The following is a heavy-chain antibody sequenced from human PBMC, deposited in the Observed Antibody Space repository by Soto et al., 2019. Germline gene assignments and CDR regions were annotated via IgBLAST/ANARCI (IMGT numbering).Heavy chain of an antibody. D-gene: IGHD2-15*01. Sequence: GGALRLSCAAPGFTFSKYWMTWVRPAPGKGLEWVANIKEDGSEKHYVDSVKGRFTISRDNAKNSLYLQMNSLRVEDTAVYFCSRDVVVGAKALNYWGQGALVTVSS. CDR1: GFTFSKYW. CDR2: IKEDGSEK. V-gene: IGHV3-7*01. J-gene: IGHJ4*02. CDR3: SRDVVVGAKALNY.